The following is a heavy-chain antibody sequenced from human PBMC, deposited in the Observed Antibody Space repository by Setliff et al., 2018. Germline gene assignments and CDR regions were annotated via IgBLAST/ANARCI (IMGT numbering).Heavy chain of an antibody. Sequence: SETLSLTCTVSGASVRSHYWSWIRQPPGKGLEWIGFIFYSGDTKFNPSLKSRVTMSVDTSKNQFSLKLSSVTAADTAVYYCARDRTYYGSGTYTRWFDYWGQGTLVTVSS. CDR1: GASVRSHY. D-gene: IGHD3-10*01. J-gene: IGHJ4*02. CDR3: ARDRTYYGSGTYTRWFDY. V-gene: IGHV4-59*02. CDR2: IFYSGDT.